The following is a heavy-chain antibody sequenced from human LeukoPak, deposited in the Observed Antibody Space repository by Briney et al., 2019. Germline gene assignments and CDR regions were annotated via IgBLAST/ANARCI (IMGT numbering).Heavy chain of an antibody. J-gene: IGHJ6*02. V-gene: IGHV4-34*01. CDR2: INQSGST. Sequence: KPSETLSLTCAVYGGSFSGYHWSWIRQPPGKGLEWIGEINQSGSTNYNPSLKSRVTISVDTSKNQFSLNLSSVTAADTAVYYCARDQGGHDYGDYYYYGMDVWGQGTTVTVSS. CDR3: ARDQGGHDYGDYYYYGMDV. D-gene: IGHD4-17*01. CDR1: GGSFSGYH.